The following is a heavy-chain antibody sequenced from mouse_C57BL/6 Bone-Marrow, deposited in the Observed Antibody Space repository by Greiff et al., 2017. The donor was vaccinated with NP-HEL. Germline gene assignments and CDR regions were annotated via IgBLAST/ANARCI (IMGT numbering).Heavy chain of an antibody. D-gene: IGHD2-2*01. CDR1: GYTFTSYD. Sequence: QVQLKQSGPELVKPGASVKLSCKASGYTFTSYDINWVKQRPGQGLEWIGWIYPRDGSTKYTEKFKGKATLTVDTSSSTAYMELHSLTSEDSAVYFMVTTGGYAMDYWGQGTSVTVSS. J-gene: IGHJ4*01. V-gene: IGHV1-85*01. CDR3: VTTGGYAMDY. CDR2: IYPRDGST.